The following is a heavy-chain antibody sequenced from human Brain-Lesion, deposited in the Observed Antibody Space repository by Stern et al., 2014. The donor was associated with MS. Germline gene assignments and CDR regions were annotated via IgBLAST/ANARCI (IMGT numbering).Heavy chain of an antibody. V-gene: IGHV2-26*01. CDR3: ARMREYCSGGICFAGYYDS. J-gene: IGHJ4*02. D-gene: IGHD2-15*01. CDR1: GFSLSNAAMG. CDR2: IFSTGEN. Sequence: QVTLRESGPVLVKPTETLTLTCSVSGFSLSNAAMGVSWIRPPPGKALECLAHIFSTGENAYSTSLTSRLTISKDTTRSKVVLPLTNMDPVDKATYYCARMREYCSGGICFAGYYDSWGQGTLVTVSS.